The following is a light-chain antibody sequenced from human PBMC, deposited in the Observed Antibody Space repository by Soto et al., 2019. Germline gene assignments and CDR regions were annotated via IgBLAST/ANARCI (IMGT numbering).Light chain of an antibody. V-gene: IGKV1-27*01. CDR3: QKYDDAPLT. CDR2: AAS. J-gene: IGKJ4*01. Sequence: DSQMTQSPSSLSASVGDRVTITCRASQGINNFLAWYQQKPGKAPKLLIYAASTLQSGVPSRFSGSGSGTYFSLTISSLQPEDVATYYCQKYDDAPLTFGGGTKVEIK. CDR1: QGINNF.